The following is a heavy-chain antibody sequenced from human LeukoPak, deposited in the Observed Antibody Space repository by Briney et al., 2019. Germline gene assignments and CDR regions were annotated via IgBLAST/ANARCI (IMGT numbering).Heavy chain of an antibody. V-gene: IGHV1-69*13. D-gene: IGHD5-12*01. CDR1: GGTFSSYA. CDR3: AREGGYDRRSMDV. Sequence: EASVKVSCKASGGTFSSYAISWVRQAPGQGLEWMGGIIPIFGTANYAQKFQVRVTIAADESTSTAYMELSSLRSEDTAVYYCAREGGYDRRSMDVWGQGTTVTVSS. CDR2: IIPIFGTA. J-gene: IGHJ6*02.